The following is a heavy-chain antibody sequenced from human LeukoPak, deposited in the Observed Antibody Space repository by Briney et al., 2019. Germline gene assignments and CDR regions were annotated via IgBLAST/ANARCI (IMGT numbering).Heavy chain of an antibody. J-gene: IGHJ4*02. CDR1: GFTFSDYY. CDR3: ARGVYGDYDLSYYFDY. Sequence: PGGSLRLSCAASGFTFSDYYMSWIRQAPGKGLEWVSYISSSSSYTNYVDSVKGRFTISRDNAKNSLYLQMNSLRAEDTAVYYCARGVYGDYDLSYYFDYWGQGTLVTVSS. V-gene: IGHV3-11*06. CDR2: ISSSSSYT. D-gene: IGHD4-17*01.